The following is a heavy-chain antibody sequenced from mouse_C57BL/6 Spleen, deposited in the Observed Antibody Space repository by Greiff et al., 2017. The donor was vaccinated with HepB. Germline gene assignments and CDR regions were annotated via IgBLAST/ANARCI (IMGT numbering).Heavy chain of an antibody. CDR2: IDPETGGT. CDR3: TRYHYGSSYCDD. CDR1: GYTFTDYE. D-gene: IGHD1-1*01. Sequence: QVQLQQSGAELVRPGASVTLSCKASGYTFTDYEMHWVKQTPVHGLEWIGAIDPETGGTAYNQKFKGKAILTADKSSSTAYMELRSLTSEDSAVYYCTRYHYGSSYCDDWGQGTTLTVSA. V-gene: IGHV1-15*01. J-gene: IGHJ2*01.